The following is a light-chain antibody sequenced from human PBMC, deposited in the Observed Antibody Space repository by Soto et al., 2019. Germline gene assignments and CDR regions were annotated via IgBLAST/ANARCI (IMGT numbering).Light chain of an antibody. V-gene: IGKV3-20*01. CDR1: QSVTSNY. J-gene: IGKJ3*01. CDR2: GAS. CDR3: QQYGRSPGLFT. Sequence: EIVLTQSPGTLSLSPGERATLSCRSSQSVTSNYLAWYQQKPGQAPRLLIYGASSRVTGIPDRFSGSGSGTDFTLTIRRLEPEDFAVYYCQQYGRSPGLFTFGPGTKVHIK.